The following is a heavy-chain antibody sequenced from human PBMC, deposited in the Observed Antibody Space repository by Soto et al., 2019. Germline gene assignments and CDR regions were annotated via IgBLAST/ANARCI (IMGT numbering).Heavy chain of an antibody. CDR3: ARGRRSSGRHAAYAI. J-gene: IGHJ3*02. D-gene: IGHD3-22*01. CDR1: GGSISSGGYY. CDR2: IDNSGST. Sequence: QVQLQESGPGLVKPSQTLSLTCTVSGGSISSGGYYWSWIRQLPGKGLDWIGYIDNSGSTSYNPSLKSRVPISIDTSKNQCSQKLSSVTAADTAVYSCARGRRSSGRHAAYAIWGRGTMVTVSS. V-gene: IGHV4-31*03.